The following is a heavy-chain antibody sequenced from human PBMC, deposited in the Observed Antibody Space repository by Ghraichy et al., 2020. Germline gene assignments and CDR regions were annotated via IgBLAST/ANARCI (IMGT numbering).Heavy chain of an antibody. CDR3: ARTYYGSGSYFKFDY. D-gene: IGHD3-10*01. CDR2: IYHSGNT. J-gene: IGHJ4*02. CDR1: GGSVSSNTYC. Sequence: SQTLSLTCAVSGGSVSSNTYCWSWIRQPPGKGLEWIGYIYHSGNTYYNPSLKSRVTISVDRSKNQFSLKLSSVTAADTAVYYCARTYYGSGSYFKFDYWGQGTLVTVSS. V-gene: IGHV4-30-2*01.